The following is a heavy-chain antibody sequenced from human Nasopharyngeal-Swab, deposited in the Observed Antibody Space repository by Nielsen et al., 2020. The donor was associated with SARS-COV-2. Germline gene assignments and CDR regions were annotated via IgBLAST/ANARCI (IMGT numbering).Heavy chain of an antibody. J-gene: IGHJ4*02. CDR3: ARVPGGNSEGYFDY. D-gene: IGHD4-23*01. Sequence: SETLSLTCTVSGGSISSYYWNWIRQPPGKGLEWIGYIYYSGSTSYNPSLKSRITISVDTSKDQFSLKLSSVTAADTAVYYCARVPGGNSEGYFDYWGQGTLVTVSS. V-gene: IGHV4-59*12. CDR2: IYYSGST. CDR1: GGSISSYY.